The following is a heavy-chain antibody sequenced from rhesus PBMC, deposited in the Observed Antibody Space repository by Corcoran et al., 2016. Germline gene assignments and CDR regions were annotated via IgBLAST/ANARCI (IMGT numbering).Heavy chain of an antibody. J-gene: IGHJ4*01. CDR1: GGSISGYYY. D-gene: IGHD3-28*01. V-gene: IGHV4-73*01. CDR2: IYGNSTST. Sequence: QVQLQQWGEGLVKPSETLSLTCAAYGGSISGYYYWSWIRQPPGKGLEWSGYIYGNSTSTNYHPTLKHQIAITKATSKNQFSLKLSSVTAADTAVYYCAREAYDSGADYWGQGVLVTVSS. CDR3: AREAYDSGADY.